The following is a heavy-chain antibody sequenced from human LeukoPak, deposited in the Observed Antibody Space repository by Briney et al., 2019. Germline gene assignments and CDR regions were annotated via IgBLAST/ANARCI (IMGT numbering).Heavy chain of an antibody. CDR1: GGTFSSYA. J-gene: IGHJ5*02. V-gene: IGHV1-69*01. Sequence: SLKASCQASGGTFSSYAISWVRQVPGHGLEWMGGIIPVFGTPNYAQKFQGRVTITADESTSTTYMELTSLRSEDTAVYYCARGIGIPGRHQRFDPWGQGTLVTVSS. CDR2: IIPVFGTP. CDR3: ARGIGIPGRHQRFDP. D-gene: IGHD2/OR15-2a*01.